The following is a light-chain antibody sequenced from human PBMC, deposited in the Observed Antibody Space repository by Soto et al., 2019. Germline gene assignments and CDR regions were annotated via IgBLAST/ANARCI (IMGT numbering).Light chain of an antibody. CDR3: HQYGSTWT. V-gene: IGKV3-20*01. Sequence: EIVLTQSPGTVSLSPGETATLSCRASQSVRSTYLAWYQQKPGQAPRLLIYGASSRATGIPDRFSGSGSGTDFTFTISRLQPEDFAVYYCHQYGSTWTFGQGTKVEIK. J-gene: IGKJ1*01. CDR1: QSVRSTY. CDR2: GAS.